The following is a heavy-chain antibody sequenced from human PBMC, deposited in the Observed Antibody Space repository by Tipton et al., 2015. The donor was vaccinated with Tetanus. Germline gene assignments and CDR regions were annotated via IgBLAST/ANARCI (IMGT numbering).Heavy chain of an antibody. CDR3: ARERIEAFYYHGLDV. J-gene: IGHJ6*02. Sequence: TLSLTCTVSGGSISSFYWYWIRQPPGKGLEWIAYIYQNGDANYNPSLQSRVTISVDTSKNQFSLQLAFVTAADTAIYYCARERIEAFYYHGLDVWGPGTTGYRLL. D-gene: IGHD2-21*01. CDR2: IYQNGDA. CDR1: GGSISSFY. V-gene: IGHV4-59*01.